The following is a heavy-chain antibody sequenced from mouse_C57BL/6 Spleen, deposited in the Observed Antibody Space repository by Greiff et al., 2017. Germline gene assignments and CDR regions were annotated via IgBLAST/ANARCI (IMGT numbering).Heavy chain of an antibody. CDR1: GYTFTSYW. D-gene: IGHD2-14*01. J-gene: IGHJ4*01. CDR3: EREEDYGYERDAMDY. V-gene: IGHV1-64*01. Sequence: QVQLQQPGAELVKPGASVKLSCKASGYTFTSYWMHWVKQRPGQGLEWIGMIHPNSGSTNYNEKFKSKATLTIDKSSSTAYMQLSSLTSEDSAVYDCEREEDYGYERDAMDYWGQGTSVTVSS. CDR2: IHPNSGST.